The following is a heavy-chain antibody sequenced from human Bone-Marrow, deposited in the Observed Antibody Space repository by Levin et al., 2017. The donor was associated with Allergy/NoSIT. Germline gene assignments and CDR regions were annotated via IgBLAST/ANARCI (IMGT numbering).Heavy chain of an antibody. Sequence: SETLSLTCTVSGGSIGGTDYYWSWIRQLPGKGLQWIGYIYFKGATHYNPSLQSRVSISVDTSKNQFSLNLNSVTVADTAVDFCARTRAEAGKAWFESWGQGMLVTVSS. J-gene: IGHJ5*01. D-gene: IGHD6-13*01. V-gene: IGHV4-31*03. CDR2: IYFKGAT. CDR3: ARTRAEAGKAWFES. CDR1: GGSIGGTDYY.